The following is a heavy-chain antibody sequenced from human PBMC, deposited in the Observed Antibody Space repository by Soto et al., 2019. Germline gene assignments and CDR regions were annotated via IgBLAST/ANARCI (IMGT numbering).Heavy chain of an antibody. D-gene: IGHD5-18*01. Sequence: GGSLRLSCAASGFTFSSYGMHWVRQAPGKGLEWVAVISYDGSNKYYADSVKCRFTISRDNSKNTLYLQMNSLRAEDTAVYYCAKDGDTAMVKLDYWGQGTLVTVSS. V-gene: IGHV3-30*18. CDR3: AKDGDTAMVKLDY. CDR2: ISYDGSNK. CDR1: GFTFSSYG. J-gene: IGHJ4*02.